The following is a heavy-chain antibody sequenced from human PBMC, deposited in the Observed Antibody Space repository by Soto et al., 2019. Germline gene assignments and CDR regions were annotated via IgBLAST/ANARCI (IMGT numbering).Heavy chain of an antibody. V-gene: IGHV1-69*12. D-gene: IGHD2-15*01. Sequence: QVQLVQSGAEVKKPGSSVKVSCKASGGTFSSYAISWVRQAPGQGLEWMGGIIPIFGTANYAQKFQGRVTITADESTSTAYMELSSLRAEDTAVYYCARPEDCSGGSCYHYGMDVWGQGTTVTVSS. CDR3: ARPEDCSGGSCYHYGMDV. CDR2: IIPIFGTA. CDR1: GGTFSSYA. J-gene: IGHJ6*02.